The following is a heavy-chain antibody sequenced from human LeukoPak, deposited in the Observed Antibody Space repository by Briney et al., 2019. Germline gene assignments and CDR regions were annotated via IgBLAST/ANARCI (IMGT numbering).Heavy chain of an antibody. J-gene: IGHJ4*02. CDR2: IYYSGST. V-gene: IGHV4-59*01. D-gene: IGHD3-10*01. CDR3: ARTGSHRGYFDY. CDR1: GGSISSYY. Sequence: PSGTLSLTCTVSGGSISSYYWSWIRQPPGKGLEWIGYIYYSGSTNYNPSLKSRVTISVDTSKNQFSLKLSSVTAADTAVYYCARTGSHRGYFDYWGQGTLVTVSS.